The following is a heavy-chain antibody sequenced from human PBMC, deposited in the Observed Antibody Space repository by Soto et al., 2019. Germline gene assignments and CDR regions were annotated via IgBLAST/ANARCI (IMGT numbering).Heavy chain of an antibody. CDR1: EFTFSNYA. Sequence: PGGSLRLSCAAAEFTFSNYAMSWVRQAPGKGLEWVSVIYSGGSTYYADSVKGRFTISRDNSKNTLYLQMNSLRAEDTAVYYCARDKNVLLWFGELLSDGMDVWGQGTTVTVSS. J-gene: IGHJ6*02. CDR3: ARDKNVLLWFGELLSDGMDV. CDR2: IYSGGST. D-gene: IGHD3-10*01. V-gene: IGHV3-66*01.